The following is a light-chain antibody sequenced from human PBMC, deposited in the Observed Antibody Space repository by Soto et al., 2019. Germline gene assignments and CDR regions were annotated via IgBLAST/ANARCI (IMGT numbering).Light chain of an antibody. V-gene: IGKV3-15*01. CDR3: QQYNNWPPLT. CDR2: GAS. Sequence: IVMTQSPATLSVSPGDGATLSCRASQSVSSNLAWYQQKPGQAPRLLIYGASTRATGSPARFSGSGSGTEFTLTISSLQSEDFAVYYCQQYNNWPPLTFGGGTKVEIK. CDR1: QSVSSN. J-gene: IGKJ4*01.